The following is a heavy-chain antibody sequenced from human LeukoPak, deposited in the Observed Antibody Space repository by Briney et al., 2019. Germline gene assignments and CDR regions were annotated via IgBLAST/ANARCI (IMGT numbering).Heavy chain of an antibody. D-gene: IGHD6-19*01. J-gene: IGHJ4*02. CDR3: ARAAVAVSVTFDY. CDR2: IYSGGST. V-gene: IGHV3-53*01. Sequence: GSLRLSCAASGFTVSSNYMSWVRQAPGKGLEWVSVIYSGGSTYYADSVKGRFTISRDNSKNTLYLQMNSLRAEDTAVYYCARAAVAVSVTFDYWGQGTLVTVSS. CDR1: GFTVSSNY.